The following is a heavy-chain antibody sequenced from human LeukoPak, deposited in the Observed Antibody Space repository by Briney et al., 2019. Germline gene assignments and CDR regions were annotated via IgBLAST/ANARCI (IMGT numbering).Heavy chain of an antibody. Sequence: PGGSLRLSCAASGFTFDDYAMHWVRQAPGKGLEWVSGISWNSGSIGYADSVKGRFTISRDNAKNSLYLQMNSLRAEDTALYYCASQSRPYCSSTSCYGDAFDIWGQGTMVTVSS. CDR1: GFTFDDYA. CDR2: ISWNSGSI. CDR3: ASQSRPYCSSTSCYGDAFDI. V-gene: IGHV3-9*01. J-gene: IGHJ3*02. D-gene: IGHD2-2*01.